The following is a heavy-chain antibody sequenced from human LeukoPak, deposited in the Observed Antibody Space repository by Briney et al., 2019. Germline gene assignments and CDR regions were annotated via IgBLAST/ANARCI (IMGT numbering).Heavy chain of an antibody. V-gene: IGHV4-59*01. D-gene: IGHD1-26*01. Sequence: SETLSLTCTVSGGSLTNNYWSWIRQPPGKALEFIGYISYTGSANYNPSLKSRVTMSVDTSKNQLSLELTSVTAADTAVYHCARTIVGAFFDSWGQGTLVTASP. CDR2: ISYTGSA. CDR3: ARTIVGAFFDS. J-gene: IGHJ4*02. CDR1: GGSLTNNY.